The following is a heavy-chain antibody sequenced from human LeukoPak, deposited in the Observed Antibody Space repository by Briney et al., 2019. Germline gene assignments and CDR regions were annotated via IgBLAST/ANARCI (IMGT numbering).Heavy chain of an antibody. CDR1: GGPISSSSYY. V-gene: IGHV4-39*01. Sequence: SETLSLTCTVSGGPISSSSYYWGWIRQPPGKGLEWIGSIYYSGSTYYNPSLKSRVTISVDTSKNQFSLKLSSVTAADTAVYYCARPVAGVYYFDYWGQGTLVTVSS. CDR2: IYYSGST. D-gene: IGHD6-19*01. J-gene: IGHJ4*02. CDR3: ARPVAGVYYFDY.